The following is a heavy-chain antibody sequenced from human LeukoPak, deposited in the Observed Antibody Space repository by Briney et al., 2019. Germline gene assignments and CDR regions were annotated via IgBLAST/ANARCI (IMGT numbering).Heavy chain of an antibody. CDR3: ARHRSGSSWFAP. Sequence: SETLSLTCTVSGGSISSYYWSWIRQPPGKGLEWIGYIYYSGSTNYNPSLKSRVTISVDTSKNQFSLRLSSVTAADTAVYYCARHRSGSSWFAPWGQGTLVIVSS. D-gene: IGHD6-19*01. J-gene: IGHJ5*02. CDR2: IYYSGST. CDR1: GGSISSYY. V-gene: IGHV4-59*08.